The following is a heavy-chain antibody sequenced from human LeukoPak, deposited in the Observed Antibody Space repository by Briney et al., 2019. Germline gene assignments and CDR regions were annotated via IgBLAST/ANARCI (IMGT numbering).Heavy chain of an antibody. Sequence: SVKVSCKASGGTFSSYAISWVLQSPGQGLEWMGGIIPIFGTANYAQKFQGRVTITADESTSTAYMELSSLRSEDTAVYYCASGSSGYGYYYYMDVWGKGTTVTVSS. CDR3: ASGSSGYGYYYYMDV. CDR1: GGTFSSYA. D-gene: IGHD3-22*01. CDR2: IIPIFGTA. J-gene: IGHJ6*03. V-gene: IGHV1-69*01.